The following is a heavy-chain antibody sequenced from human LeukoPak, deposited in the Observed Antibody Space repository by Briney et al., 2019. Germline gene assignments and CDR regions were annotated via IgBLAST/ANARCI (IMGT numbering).Heavy chain of an antibody. CDR3: ARDLLVDPVGYFQH. D-gene: IGHD4-23*01. CDR2: ISSNGGST. CDR1: GFTFSSYA. V-gene: IGHV3-64*01. J-gene: IGHJ1*01. Sequence: PGRSLRLSCAASGFTFSSYAMHWVRQAPGKGLEYVSAISSNGGSTYYANSVKGRFTISRDNSKNTLYLQMGSLRAEDMAVYYCARDLLVDPVGYFQHWGQGTLVTVSS.